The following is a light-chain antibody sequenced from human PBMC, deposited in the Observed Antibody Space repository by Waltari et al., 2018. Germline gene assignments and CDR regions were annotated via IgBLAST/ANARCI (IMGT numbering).Light chain of an antibody. J-gene: IGLJ2*01. CDR1: SLRTSY. V-gene: IGLV3-19*01. Sequence: SSDLTQDPAVSVALGQTVTTTSQGASLRTSYASWYQQKSGQAPILALFGKNKRPSGIPDRFSGYNSETTTSLTITGAQAEDEADYYCSSRDSSASHVLFAGGTKLTVL. CDR3: SSRDSSASHVL. CDR2: GKN.